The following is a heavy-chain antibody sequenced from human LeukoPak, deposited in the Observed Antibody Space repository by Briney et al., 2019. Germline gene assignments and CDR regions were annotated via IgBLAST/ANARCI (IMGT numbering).Heavy chain of an antibody. CDR1: GGSISSGGYY. CDR3: ARGDYAVGAFDI. D-gene: IGHD4/OR15-4a*01. J-gene: IGHJ3*02. CDR2: IYHSGST. V-gene: IGHV4-30-2*01. Sequence: PSETLSLTCTVSGGSISSGGYYWSWIRQPPGKGLEWIGYIYHSGSTYYNPSLKSRVTISVDRSKNQFSLKLSSVTAADTAVYYCARGDYAVGAFDIWGQGTMVTVSS.